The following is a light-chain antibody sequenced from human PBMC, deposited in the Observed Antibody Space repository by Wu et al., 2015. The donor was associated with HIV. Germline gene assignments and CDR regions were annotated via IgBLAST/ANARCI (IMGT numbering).Light chain of an antibody. CDR2: AAS. CDR3: HQYGGSPPFT. V-gene: IGKV3-20*01. Sequence: EIVLTQSPGTLSLSPGERATLSCRASQSVSSSYSAWYQQKPGQAPRLLIYAASRRATGIPDRFSGSGSGTDYSLTISRLEPEDFAVYYCHQYGGSPPFTFGPGTKVDIK. J-gene: IGKJ3*01. CDR1: QSVSSSY.